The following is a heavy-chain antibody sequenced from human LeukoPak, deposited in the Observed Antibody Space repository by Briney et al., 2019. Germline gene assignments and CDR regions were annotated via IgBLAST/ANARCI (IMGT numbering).Heavy chain of an antibody. J-gene: IGHJ4*02. V-gene: IGHV5-51*01. CDR2: IYPDDSDT. D-gene: IGHD3-16*01. CDR3: ARRNNNAYFDF. Sequence: GESLKISCKGSGYSFTTYWIGWVRQMPGKGPEWMGIIYPDDSDTTYSPSFQGQVTISADKSISTAYLQWRSLKASDTAMYYCARRNNNAYFDFWGQGTLVTVSS. CDR1: GYSFTTYW.